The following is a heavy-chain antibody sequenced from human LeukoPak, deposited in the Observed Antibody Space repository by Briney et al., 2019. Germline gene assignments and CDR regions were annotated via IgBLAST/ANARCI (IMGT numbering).Heavy chain of an antibody. CDR3: AREFCCGSYDY. J-gene: IGHJ4*02. CDR2: IYYSGST. Sequence: SETLPLTCTVSGGSISSYYWSWIRQPPGKRLEWIGYIYYSGSTNYNPSLKSRVTMSLDTSKNQFSLKLSSVTAADTAVYYCAREFCCGSYDYWGQGTLVTVSS. CDR1: GGSISSYY. D-gene: IGHD5-18*01. V-gene: IGHV4-59*01.